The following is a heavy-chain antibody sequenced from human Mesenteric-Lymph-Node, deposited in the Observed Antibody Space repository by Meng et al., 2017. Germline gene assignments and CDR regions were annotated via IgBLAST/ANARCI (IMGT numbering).Heavy chain of an antibody. V-gene: IGHV4-28*03. J-gene: IGHJ4*02. CDR1: GYSISSSNW. CDR3: GRDQGRQLINH. CDR2: IYYSGST. D-gene: IGHD1-1*01. Sequence: QVPLPESGPGLVKPSDTLSLPCAVSGYSISSSNWWGWIRQPPGKGLEWIGYIYYSGSTYYNPSLKSRVTMSVDTSKNQFSLKLSSVTAVDTAVYYCGRDQGRQLINHWGQGTLVTVSS.